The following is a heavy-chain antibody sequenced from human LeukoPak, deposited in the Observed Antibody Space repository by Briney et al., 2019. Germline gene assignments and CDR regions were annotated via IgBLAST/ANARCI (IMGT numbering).Heavy chain of an antibody. CDR3: ARYCSSTSCRAQNRGWFDP. CDR1: GGSITSSGYY. CDR2: MYYSGST. J-gene: IGHJ5*02. D-gene: IGHD2-2*01. Sequence: SETLSLTCTVSGGSITSSGYYWGWIRQTPGKGLEWIGNMYYSGSTYYNPSLKSRVTISVDTSKNQFSLELSSVTAADTAVYYCARYCSSTSCRAQNRGWFDPWGQGALVIVSS. V-gene: IGHV4-39*01.